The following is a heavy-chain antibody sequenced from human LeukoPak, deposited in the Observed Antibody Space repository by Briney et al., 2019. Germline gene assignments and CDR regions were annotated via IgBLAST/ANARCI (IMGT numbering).Heavy chain of an antibody. V-gene: IGHV4-39*07. CDR1: GVSISSTTYY. CDR2: IYYSGST. CDR3: ARDRMALLDY. J-gene: IGHJ4*02. Sequence: SETLSLTCTVSGVSISSTTYYWGWLRQPPGKGLEWIGSIYYSGSTSYNPSLKSRVTISVDKSKNQFSLKLSSVTAADTAVYYCARDRMALLDYWGQGTLVTVSS. D-gene: IGHD5-24*01.